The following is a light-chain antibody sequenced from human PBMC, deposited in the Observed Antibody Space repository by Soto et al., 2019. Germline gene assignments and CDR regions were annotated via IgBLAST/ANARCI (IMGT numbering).Light chain of an antibody. CDR2: KVS. J-gene: IGKJ1*01. CDR1: QSLVYTDGDTY. V-gene: IGKV2-30*01. CDR3: MQGTHWPWT. Sequence: DGVMTQSPLSLPVTLGQPASISCMSTQSLVYTDGDTYLSWVQQRPGQSPRRLIYKVSNRDSGVPARFIGSWEGTDFTLKISRVEAGDVGVYYCMQGTHWPWTFGQGTKVEIK.